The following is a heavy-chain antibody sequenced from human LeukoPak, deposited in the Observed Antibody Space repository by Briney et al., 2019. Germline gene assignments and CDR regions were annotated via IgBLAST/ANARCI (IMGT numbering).Heavy chain of an antibody. Sequence: PGGSLRLSCVASGFPFSSYWMTWVRQAPGKGLEWVANIKQDGSKKSYVDSVKGRFTISRDNAKKSLYLQMNSLRDEDTALYYCARGGRAVAGVRFYYNGMDVWGQGTTVTVSS. V-gene: IGHV3-7*03. CDR1: GFPFSSYW. D-gene: IGHD6-19*01. CDR2: IKQDGSKK. J-gene: IGHJ6*02. CDR3: ARGGRAVAGVRFYYNGMDV.